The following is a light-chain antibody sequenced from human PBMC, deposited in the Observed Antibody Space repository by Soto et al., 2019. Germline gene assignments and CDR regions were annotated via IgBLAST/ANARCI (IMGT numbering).Light chain of an antibody. V-gene: IGKV1-39*01. Sequence: DIQMTQSPSSLSASVGDRVTITCRASESIRSYLNWYQQKPGKAPNLLIYAASNLQSGVPSRFSGSGSGTDFTLTISSLQPEDFATYYCQQSYSTPPLTFGGGTKVEIK. CDR1: ESIRSY. CDR2: AAS. J-gene: IGKJ4*01. CDR3: QQSYSTPPLT.